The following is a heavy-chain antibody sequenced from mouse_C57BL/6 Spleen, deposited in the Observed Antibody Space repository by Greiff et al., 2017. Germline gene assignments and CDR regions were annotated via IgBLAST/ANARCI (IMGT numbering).Heavy chain of an antibody. D-gene: IGHD1-1*01. CDR1: GYSITSGYY. J-gene: IGHJ2*01. CDR2: ISYDGSN. Sequence: EVQLQESGPGLVKPSQSLSLTCSVTGYSITSGYYWNWIRQFPGNKLEWMGYISYDGSNNYNPSLKNRISITRDTSKNQFFLKLNSVTTEDTATYYCAREESPYYYGSSYFDYWGQGTTLTVSS. V-gene: IGHV3-6*01. CDR3: AREESPYYYGSSYFDY.